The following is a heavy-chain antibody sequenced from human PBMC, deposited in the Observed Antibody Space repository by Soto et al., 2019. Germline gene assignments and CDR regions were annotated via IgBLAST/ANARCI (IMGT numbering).Heavy chain of an antibody. CDR3: AITRRITIFVV. V-gene: IGHV4-39*01. D-gene: IGHD3-3*01. CDR2: IYYSGST. Sequence: SETLSLTCTVSGGSISSSSYYWGWIRQPPGKGPEWIGSIYYSGSTYYNPSLKSRVTISVDTSKNQFSLKLSSVTAADTAVYYCAITRRITIFVVWGQGTLVTVSS. CDR1: GGSISSSSYY. J-gene: IGHJ4*02.